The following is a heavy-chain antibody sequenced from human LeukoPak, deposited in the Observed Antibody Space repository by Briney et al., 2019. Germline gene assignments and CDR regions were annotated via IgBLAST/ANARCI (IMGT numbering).Heavy chain of an antibody. V-gene: IGHV1-2*02. J-gene: IGHJ4*02. D-gene: IGHD6-19*01. CDR3: ASAVAGTEFDY. CDR1: GYTFTDYY. Sequence: ASVKVSCKASGYTFTDYYMHWVRQAPGQGLGWMGWINPNSGGTNYAQKFQGRVTMTRDTSISTAYMELSRLRSDDTAAYYCASAVAGTEFDYWGQGTLVTVSS. CDR2: INPNSGGT.